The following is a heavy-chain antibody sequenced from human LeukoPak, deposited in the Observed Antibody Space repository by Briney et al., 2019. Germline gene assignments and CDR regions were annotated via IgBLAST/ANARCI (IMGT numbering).Heavy chain of an antibody. D-gene: IGHD1-26*01. CDR2: IYYSGST. CDR3: ARATSFDY. CDR1: GGSITSYY. V-gene: IGHV4-59*08. Sequence: SDTLSLTCTVSGGSITSYYWSWIRQPPGKGLEWIGYIYYSGSTNYNPSLKSRVTISVDTSKNQFSLKLSSVTAADTAVHYCARATSFDYWGQGILVTVSS. J-gene: IGHJ4*02.